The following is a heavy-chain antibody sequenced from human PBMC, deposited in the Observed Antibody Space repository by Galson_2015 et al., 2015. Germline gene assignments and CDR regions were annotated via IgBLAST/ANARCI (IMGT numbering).Heavy chain of an antibody. D-gene: IGHD3-22*01. J-gene: IGHJ3*02. CDR2: IYYSGST. CDR1: GGSISSSSYY. V-gene: IGHV4-39*07. CDR3: ARIGSYYDSSGYYYSNDAFDI. Sequence: SETLSLTCTVSGGSISSSSYYWGWIRQPPGKGLEWIGSIYYSGSTYYNPSLKSRVTISVDTSKNQFSLKLSSVTAADTAVYYCARIGSYYDSSGYYYSNDAFDIWGQGTMVTVSS.